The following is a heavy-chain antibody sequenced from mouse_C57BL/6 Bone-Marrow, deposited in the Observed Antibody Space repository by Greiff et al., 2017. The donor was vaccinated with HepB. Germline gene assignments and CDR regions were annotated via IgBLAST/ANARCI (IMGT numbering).Heavy chain of an antibody. D-gene: IGHD1-3*01. V-gene: IGHV1-64*01. CDR3: ARGRSKAWFAY. Sequence: VQLQHPGAELVKPGASVKLSCKASGYTFTSYWMHWVKQRPGQGLEWIGMIHPNSGSTNYNEKFKSKATLTVDKSSSTAYMQLSSLTSEDSAVYYCARGRSKAWFAYWGQGTLVTVSA. CDR2: IHPNSGST. J-gene: IGHJ3*01. CDR1: GYTFTSYW.